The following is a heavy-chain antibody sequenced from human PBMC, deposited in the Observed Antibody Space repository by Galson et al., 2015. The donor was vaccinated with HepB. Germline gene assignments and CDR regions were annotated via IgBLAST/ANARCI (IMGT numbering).Heavy chain of an antibody. CDR3: VRDRALRYDGYSYDY. CDR2: IYYSGST. J-gene: IGHJ4*02. V-gene: IGHV4-39*07. CDR1: GDSVSSPLYY. D-gene: IGHD3-10*01. Sequence: ETLSLTCTVSGDSVSSPLYYWGWIRQPPGKGLEWIGSIYYSGSTYYTPSLESRVTISIDKSQNQFSLKLSSVTAADTAVYFCVRDRALRYDGYSYDYWGQGTLVTVSS.